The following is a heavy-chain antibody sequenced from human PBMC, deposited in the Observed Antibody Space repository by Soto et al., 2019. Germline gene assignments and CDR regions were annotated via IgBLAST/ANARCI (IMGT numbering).Heavy chain of an antibody. V-gene: IGHV4-30-4*01. CDR1: GGSISSGDYY. D-gene: IGHD1-26*01. Sequence: NPSETLSLTCTVSGGSISSGDYYWSWIRQPPGKGLEWIGYIYYSGSTYYNPSLKSRVTISVDTSKNQFSLKLSSVTAADTAVYYCARDKEWEPPDDAFDIWGQGTMVTVSS. J-gene: IGHJ3*02. CDR2: IYYSGST. CDR3: ARDKEWEPPDDAFDI.